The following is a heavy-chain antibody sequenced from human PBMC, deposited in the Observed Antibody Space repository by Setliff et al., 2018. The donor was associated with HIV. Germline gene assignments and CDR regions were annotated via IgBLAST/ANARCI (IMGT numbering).Heavy chain of an antibody. D-gene: IGHD1-1*01. CDR1: RFTFSDYE. CDR3: VRDGNVGWNDLDH. V-gene: IGHV3-7*03. CDR2: IKTDGSGK. J-gene: IGHJ4*02. Sequence: GGSLRLSCAASRFTFSDYEMNWVRQAPGKGLEWVANIKTDGSGKYYADSVKGRFTISRDNAKDSLYLQMNSLRAEDTAIYFCVRDGNVGWNDLDHWGQGTLVTVSS.